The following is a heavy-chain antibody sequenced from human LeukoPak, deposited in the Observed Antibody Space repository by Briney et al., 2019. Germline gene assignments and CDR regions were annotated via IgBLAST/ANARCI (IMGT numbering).Heavy chain of an antibody. CDR3: ARYWGVQLWPHWYFDL. J-gene: IGHJ2*01. CDR2: IYYSGST. Sequence: SETPSLTCTVSGGSISSYYWIWFRQTPGKGPEWIGYIYYSGSTKYNPSPKSRVTISVDRSKNQFSLKLNSVTAADTAVYYCARYWGVQLWPHWYFDLWGRGSLVTVSS. D-gene: IGHD5-18*01. CDR1: GGSISSYY. V-gene: IGHV4-59*01.